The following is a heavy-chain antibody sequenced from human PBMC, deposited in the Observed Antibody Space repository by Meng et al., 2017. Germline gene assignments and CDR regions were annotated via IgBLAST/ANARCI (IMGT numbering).Heavy chain of an antibody. CDR1: GYNFPDYY. D-gene: IGHD6-25*01. V-gene: IGHV1-2*06. CDR2: INPKSGDT. CDR3: ARDEDISAAGKLFGDY. Sequence: VDLVQSGAEVKKPGASVKVSCKPSGYNFPDYYIHWVRRAPGQGLEWMGRINPKSGDTHYAQKFQARVTMTGDTSISTAYMELSGLRSDDTAMYYCARDEDISAAGKLFGDYWGQGTLVTVSS. J-gene: IGHJ4*02.